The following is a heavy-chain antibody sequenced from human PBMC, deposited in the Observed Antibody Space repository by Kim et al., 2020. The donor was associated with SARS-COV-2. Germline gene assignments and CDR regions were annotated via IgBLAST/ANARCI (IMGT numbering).Heavy chain of an antibody. CDR2: VFYTGTT. V-gene: IGHV4-59*08. CDR3: PRRRYLYYYLYV. CDR1: GDSFNAYY. D-gene: IGHD1-1*01. Sequence: SETLSLTCSVSGDSFNAYYWNWIRQPPGKGLEWIGYVFYTGTTKYNPSLKSRVTISVDSSKNQFSLRLNSLTAADTAVYFCPRRRYLYYYLYVWCTGPT. J-gene: IGHJ6*03.